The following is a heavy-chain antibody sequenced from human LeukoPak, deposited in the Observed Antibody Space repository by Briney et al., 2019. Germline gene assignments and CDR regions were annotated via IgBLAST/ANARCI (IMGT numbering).Heavy chain of an antibody. J-gene: IGHJ5*02. V-gene: IGHV1-18*01. D-gene: IGHD2-15*01. CDR3: ARGNNPGYCSGGTCYIGWFDP. CDR2: ISAYNGDT. Sequence: ASVKVSCKTSGYTFTGNVISWVRQAPGQGLEWMGWISAYNGDTNYAQKVQARVSMTTDTSTSTVYMELSSLRSEDTAVYYCARGNNPGYCSGGTCYIGWFDPWGQGTLVTVSS. CDR1: GYTFTGNV.